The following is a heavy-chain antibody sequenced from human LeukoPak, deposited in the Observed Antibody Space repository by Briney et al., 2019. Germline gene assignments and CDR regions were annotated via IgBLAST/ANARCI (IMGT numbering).Heavy chain of an antibody. CDR2: ISNTATTI. CDR3: ARDNSGAYGD. CDR1: GFTFSDYY. V-gene: IGHV3-11*01. D-gene: IGHD1-26*01. Sequence: AGGSLRLSCAASGFTFSDYYKMWIRQAPGKGLEWISYISNTATTIYYADSVKGRFTISRDNAKNLLFLQMNRLRVEDTAVYYCARDNSGAYGDSGQGTLVTVSS. J-gene: IGHJ4*02.